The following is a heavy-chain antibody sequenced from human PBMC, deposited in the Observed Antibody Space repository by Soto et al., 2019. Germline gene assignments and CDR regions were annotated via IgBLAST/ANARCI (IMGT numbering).Heavy chain of an antibody. CDR1: GLTFSNYA. V-gene: IGHV3-23*01. CDR3: AKRPLTPAAFDH. J-gene: IGHJ4*02. D-gene: IGHD2-2*01. Sequence: EVQLLESGGGLVQPGGSLRLSCAASGLTFSNYAMTWVRQAPGKGLEWVSVITGSGGGTYFVDSVKGRFNISRDNFNNTVYLQKNSLRAEHTAVYYCAKRPLTPAAFDHWGQGTLVTVSS. CDR2: ITGSGGGT.